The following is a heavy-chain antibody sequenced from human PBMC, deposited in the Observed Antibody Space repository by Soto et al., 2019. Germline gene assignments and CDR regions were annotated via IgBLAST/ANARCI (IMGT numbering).Heavy chain of an antibody. Sequence: QVQLVESGGGVVQPGRSLRLSCAASGFTFSSYAMHWVRQAPGKGLEWVAVISYDGSNKYYADSVKGRFTISRDNSKNTLYLQMNSLRAEDTAVYYCAREAVGAREGAFDYWGQGTLVTVSS. CDR3: AREAVGAREGAFDY. J-gene: IGHJ4*02. V-gene: IGHV3-30-3*01. D-gene: IGHD1-26*01. CDR1: GFTFSSYA. CDR2: ISYDGSNK.